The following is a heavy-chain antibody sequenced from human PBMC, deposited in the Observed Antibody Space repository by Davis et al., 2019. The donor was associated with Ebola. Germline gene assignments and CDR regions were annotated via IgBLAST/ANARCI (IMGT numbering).Heavy chain of an antibody. CDR3: ARDLKGYYYDSSAVFDL. J-gene: IGHJ2*01. D-gene: IGHD3-22*01. V-gene: IGHV3-74*01. CDR2: INSDGSST. Sequence: PGGSLRLSCAASGFTFSSYWMHWVRQAPGKGLVWVSRINSDGSSTSYADSVKGRFTISRDNAKNTLYLQMNSLRSEDTAVYYCARDLKGYYYDSSAVFDLWGRGTLVTVSS. CDR1: GFTFSSYW.